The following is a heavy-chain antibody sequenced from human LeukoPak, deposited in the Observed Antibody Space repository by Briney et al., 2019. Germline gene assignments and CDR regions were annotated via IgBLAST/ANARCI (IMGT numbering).Heavy chain of an antibody. CDR1: GGTFSSYA. CDR3: ARDLTRDGYNHDIRYGMDV. J-gene: IGHJ6*02. CDR2: IIPIFGTA. Sequence: SVKVSCKASGGTFSSYAISWVRQAPGQGLEWMGGIIPIFGTANYAQKFQGRVTITADESTSTAYMELSSLRSEDTAVYYCARDLTRDGYNHDIRYGMDVWGQGTTVTVSS. V-gene: IGHV1-69*13. D-gene: IGHD5-24*01.